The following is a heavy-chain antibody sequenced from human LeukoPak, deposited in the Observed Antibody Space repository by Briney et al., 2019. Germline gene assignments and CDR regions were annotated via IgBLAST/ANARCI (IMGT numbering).Heavy chain of an antibody. CDR1: GGSISSGGYY. J-gene: IGHJ4*02. Sequence: SETLSLTCTVSGGSISSGGYYWSWIRQHPGKGLEWIGYIYYSGSIYYNPSLKSRVTISVDTSKNQFSLKLSSVTAADTAVYYCARGGGMIVPFDYWGQGTLVTVSS. CDR3: ARGGGMIVPFDY. V-gene: IGHV4-31*03. CDR2: IYYSGSI. D-gene: IGHD3-22*01.